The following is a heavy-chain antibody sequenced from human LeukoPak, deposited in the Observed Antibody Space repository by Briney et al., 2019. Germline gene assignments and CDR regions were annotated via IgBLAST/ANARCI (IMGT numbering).Heavy chain of an antibody. CDR3: ARIKRGYSYGYGYYYYMDV. D-gene: IGHD5-18*01. J-gene: IGHJ6*03. CDR1: GGSISSSAYH. V-gene: IGHV4-39*07. CDR2: IYYSGST. Sequence: SETLSLTCTVSGGSISSSAYHWGWIRQPPGKGLEWIGSIYYSGSTYYNPSLKSRVTISVDTSKNQFSLKLSSVTAADTAVYYCARIKRGYSYGYGYYYYMDVWGKGTTVTVSS.